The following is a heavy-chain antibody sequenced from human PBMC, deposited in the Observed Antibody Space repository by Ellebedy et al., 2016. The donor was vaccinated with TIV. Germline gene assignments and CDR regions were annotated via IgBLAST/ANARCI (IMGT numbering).Heavy chain of an antibody. J-gene: IGHJ6*03. Sequence: ASVKVSXXASGYTFTGYYMHWVRQAPGQGLEWMGWINPNSGGTNYAQKFQGRVTMTRDTSISTAYIELSRLRSDDTAVYYCARLTTVVTPEDYYYYMDVWGKGTTVTVSS. CDR3: ARLTTVVTPEDYYYYMDV. V-gene: IGHV1-2*02. D-gene: IGHD4-23*01. CDR2: INPNSGGT. CDR1: GYTFTGYY.